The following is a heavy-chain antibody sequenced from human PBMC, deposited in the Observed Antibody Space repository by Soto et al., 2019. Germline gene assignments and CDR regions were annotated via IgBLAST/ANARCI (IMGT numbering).Heavy chain of an antibody. J-gene: IGHJ1*01. CDR3: AREGDRDGYNYWGYFQH. D-gene: IGHD5-12*01. Sequence: QVQLQESGPGLVKPSQTLSLTCTVSGGSISSGDYYWIWIRQPPGKGLEWIGYIYYSGSTYYNPSLTSRVTISVDTSKNQFSLKLSSVTAADTAVYYCAREGDRDGYNYWGYFQHWGQGTLVTVSS. CDR1: GGSISSGDYY. CDR2: IYYSGST. V-gene: IGHV4-30-4*01.